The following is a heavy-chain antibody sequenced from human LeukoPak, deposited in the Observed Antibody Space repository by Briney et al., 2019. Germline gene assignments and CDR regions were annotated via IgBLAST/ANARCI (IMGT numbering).Heavy chain of an antibody. CDR1: GFISSDYY. Sequence: GGSLRLSCAGSGFISSDYYMSWIRQAPGRGLKWVSYISSSSNNIYYADSVKGRFTISRDNAKNSLYLQMNSLRAEDTAVYYCARSQWDPGKTTQTTWGQGTLVTVSS. J-gene: IGHJ5*02. CDR2: ISSSSNNI. D-gene: IGHD1-26*01. V-gene: IGHV3-11*01. CDR3: ARSQWDPGKTTQTT.